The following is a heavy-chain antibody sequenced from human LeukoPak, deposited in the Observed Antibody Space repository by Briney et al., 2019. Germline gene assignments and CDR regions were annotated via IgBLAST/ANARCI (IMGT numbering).Heavy chain of an antibody. V-gene: IGHV1-2*06. J-gene: IGHJ4*02. Sequence: GASVKVSCKASGYTFTGYYMHWVRQAPGQGLEWMGRINPNSGGTNYAQKFQGRTTMTRDTSISTAYMELSRLRSDDTAVYYCATLGKEGYCDSSGADYWGQGTLVTVSS. CDR2: INPNSGGT. CDR3: ATLGKEGYCDSSGADY. D-gene: IGHD3-22*01. CDR1: GYTFTGYY.